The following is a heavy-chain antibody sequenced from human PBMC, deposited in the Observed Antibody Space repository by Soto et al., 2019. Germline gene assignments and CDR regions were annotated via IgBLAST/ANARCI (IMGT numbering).Heavy chain of an antibody. CDR3: AKSPRLCDI. CDR2: ISGSGTVR. J-gene: IGHJ2*01. Sequence: GGSLRLSCVASGFSFSDYYMTWLRQAPGRGLEWISYISGSGTVRTYADSVKGRFTISRDNAKNSVYLQMNSLRDEDTALYYCAKSPRLCDIWGRGTLVTVSS. CDR1: GFSFSDYY. V-gene: IGHV3-11*01.